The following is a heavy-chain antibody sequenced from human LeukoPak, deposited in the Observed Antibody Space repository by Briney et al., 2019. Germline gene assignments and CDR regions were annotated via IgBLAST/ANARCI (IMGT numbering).Heavy chain of an antibody. D-gene: IGHD5-18*01. Sequence: GGSLRLSCAASGFTFSSYWMSWVHQAPGKGLEWVANIKQDGSEKYYVDSVKGRFTISRDNAKNSLYLQMNSLRAEDTAVYYCARDLSGIAGYTYGRGIDYWGQGTLVTVSS. CDR2: IKQDGSEK. J-gene: IGHJ4*02. V-gene: IGHV3-7*01. CDR1: GFTFSSYW. CDR3: ARDLSGIAGYTYGRGIDY.